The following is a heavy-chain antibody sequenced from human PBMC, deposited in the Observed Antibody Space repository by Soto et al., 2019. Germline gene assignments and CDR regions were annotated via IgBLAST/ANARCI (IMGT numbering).Heavy chain of an antibody. CDR3: ARASGSSWYYYYYYGMDV. CDR1: GDSVSSNSAA. CDR2: TYYRSKWYN. D-gene: IGHD6-13*01. V-gene: IGHV6-1*01. J-gene: IGHJ6*02. Sequence: PSQTLSLTCAISGDSVSSNSAAWNWIRQSPSRGLEWLGRTYYRSKWYNDYAVSVKSRITINPDTSKNQFSLQLNSVTPEDTAVYYCARASGSSWYYYYYYGMDVWGQGTTVTVSS.